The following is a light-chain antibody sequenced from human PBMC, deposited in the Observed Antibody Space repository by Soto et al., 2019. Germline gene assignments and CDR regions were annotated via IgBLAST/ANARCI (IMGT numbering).Light chain of an antibody. CDR3: QQYKSYYPIT. CDR1: QSISGW. CDR2: KAS. Sequence: DIQMTQSPSTLSASVGDRVTITCRASQSISGWLAWYQQKPGKAPKLLIYKASSLESGVPSRFSGSGFGTEFTLTISSLQPDDFATYYCQQYKSYYPITVGQGTRLENK. J-gene: IGKJ5*01. V-gene: IGKV1-5*03.